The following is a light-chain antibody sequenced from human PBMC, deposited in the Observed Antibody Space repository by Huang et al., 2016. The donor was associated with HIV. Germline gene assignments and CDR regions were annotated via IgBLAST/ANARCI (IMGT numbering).Light chain of an antibody. CDR1: QSLRDTY. J-gene: IGKJ4*01. CDR2: GAS. CDR3: LQYDRSPLT. Sequence: EVVLTQSPGTLSLSPGEKATLSCRPSQSLRDTYLAWYQQRPGQAPRLLIYGASTRAAGIPDRFSGSGSGTEFTLTINRLEPQDFAVYFCLQYDRSPLTFGGGTRV. V-gene: IGKV3-20*01.